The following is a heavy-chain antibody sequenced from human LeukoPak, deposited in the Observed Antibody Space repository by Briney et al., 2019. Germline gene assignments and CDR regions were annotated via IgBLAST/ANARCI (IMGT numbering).Heavy chain of an antibody. Sequence: GGSLRLSCAASGFTFSDYYMSWIRQAPGKGLEWVSYISSSGSTIYYADSVKGRFTISRDNAKNSLYLQMNSLRAEDTALYYCAKDSGYSSSWSRNWFDPWGQGTLVTVSS. J-gene: IGHJ5*02. CDR1: GFTFSDYY. CDR3: AKDSGYSSSWSRNWFDP. V-gene: IGHV3-11*01. CDR2: ISSSGSTI. D-gene: IGHD6-13*01.